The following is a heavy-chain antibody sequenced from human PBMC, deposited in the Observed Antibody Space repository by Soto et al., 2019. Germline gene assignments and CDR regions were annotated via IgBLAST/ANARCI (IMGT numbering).Heavy chain of an antibody. D-gene: IGHD3-16*01. Sequence: EVQLVESGGGLVQPGRSLRLSCTTSGFTFGDYPMSWFRQAPGKGLEWVSFIRSKAYGETTEYAASVKGRFTISRDDSKSSAYLQMNSLKTEDTAVYYCTRGLYYDYVWGGYWGQGTLVTVSS. CDR2: IRSKAYGETT. CDR3: TRGLYYDYVWGGY. J-gene: IGHJ4*02. V-gene: IGHV3-49*03. CDR1: GFTFGDYP.